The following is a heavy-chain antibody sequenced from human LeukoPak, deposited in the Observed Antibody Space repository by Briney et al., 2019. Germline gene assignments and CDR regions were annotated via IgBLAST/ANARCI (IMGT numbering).Heavy chain of an antibody. V-gene: IGHV3-21*01. CDR2: ITGRSRYI. CDR3: AKDLTVTSTCYFDA. J-gene: IGHJ5*02. D-gene: IGHD4-11*01. Sequence: GGSLRLSCAASGFTFSSYTMNWVRQAPGKGLEWVSSITGRSRYIYYADSVRGRFTISRDNAKNSLYLQMNSLRAEDTAVYYCAKDLTVTSTCYFDAWGQGTLVTVSS. CDR1: GFTFSSYT.